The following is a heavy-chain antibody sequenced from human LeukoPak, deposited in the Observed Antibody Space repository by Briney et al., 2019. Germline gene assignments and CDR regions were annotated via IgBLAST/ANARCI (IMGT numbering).Heavy chain of an antibody. D-gene: IGHD3-10*01. V-gene: IGHV1-18*01. Sequence: ASVKVSCKASGYTFTSYGISWVRQAPGHGLEWMGWISAYNGNTNYAQKLQGRVTMTTDTSTSTAYMELRSLRSDDTAVYYCARSRNYYGSGSYYNSNFYYFDYWGQGTLVTVSS. CDR1: GYTFTSYG. CDR3: ARSRNYYGSGSYYNSNFYYFDY. CDR2: ISAYNGNT. J-gene: IGHJ4*02.